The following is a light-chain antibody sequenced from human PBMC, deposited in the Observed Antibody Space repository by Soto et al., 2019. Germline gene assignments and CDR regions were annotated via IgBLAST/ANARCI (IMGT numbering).Light chain of an antibody. CDR3: GMWDSSLSVVV. CDR1: SSNI. V-gene: IGLV1-51*01. J-gene: IGLJ2*01. Sequence: QSVLTQPPSVSAAPGQKVTISSSGSSSNIVSWYQQLPGTAPKLLIYDNNKRPSGIPDRFSGSKSGTSATLGITGLQTGDEADYYCGMWDSSLSVVVFGGGTKLTVL. CDR2: DNN.